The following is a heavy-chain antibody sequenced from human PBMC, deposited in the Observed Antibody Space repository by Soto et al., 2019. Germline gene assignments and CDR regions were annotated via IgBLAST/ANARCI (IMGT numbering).Heavy chain of an antibody. CDR3: ARYCSGGSCYSLDAFGI. J-gene: IGHJ3*02. CDR1: GYTFTGYY. D-gene: IGHD2-15*01. CDR2: INPNSGGT. V-gene: IGHV1-2*02. Sequence: ASVKVSCKASGYTFTGYYMHWVRQAPGQGLEWMGWINPNSGGTNYAQKFQGRVTMTRNTSISTAYMELSRLRSDDTAVYYCARYCSGGSCYSLDAFGIWGQGTMVTVSS.